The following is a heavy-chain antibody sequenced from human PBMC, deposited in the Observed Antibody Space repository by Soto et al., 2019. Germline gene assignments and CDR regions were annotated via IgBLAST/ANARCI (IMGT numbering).Heavy chain of an antibody. CDR1: GFTFSSYG. D-gene: IGHD2-2*01. Sequence: QVQLVESGGGVVQPGRSLRLSCAASGFTFSSYGMHWVRQAPGKGLEWVAVIWYDGSNDDYVDSVKGRFTISRDNSNNMLYLEMNRLRAEDTAIYYCTRGFCSSDSCYGAAMDGWGQGTTMTV. J-gene: IGHJ6*02. V-gene: IGHV3-33*01. CDR3: TRGFCSSDSCYGAAMDG. CDR2: IWYDGSND.